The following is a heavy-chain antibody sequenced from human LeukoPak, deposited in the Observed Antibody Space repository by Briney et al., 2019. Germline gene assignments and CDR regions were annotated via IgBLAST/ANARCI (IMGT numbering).Heavy chain of an antibody. J-gene: IGHJ2*01. CDR2: ISWNSGSI. Sequence: GGSLRLSCAASLFTFDDYAMHWVRQAAGKDREGVSGISWNSGSIGYADSVKGRFTISRDNAKNSLYLQMNSLRAEDTALYYCAKDTGIAVAGGYFDLWGRGTLVTVSS. D-gene: IGHD6-19*01. CDR1: LFTFDDYA. V-gene: IGHV3-9*01. CDR3: AKDTGIAVAGGYFDL.